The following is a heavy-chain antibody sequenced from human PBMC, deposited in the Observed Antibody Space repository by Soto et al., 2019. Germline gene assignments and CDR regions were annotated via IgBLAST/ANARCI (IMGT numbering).Heavy chain of an antibody. CDR2: IYTSGST. CDR1: GGSISSYY. V-gene: IGHV4-4*07. D-gene: IGHD4-4*01. Sequence: SETLSLTCTVSGGSISSYYWSWIRQPAGKGLEWIGRIYTSGSTNYNPSLKGRVTMSVDTSKNQFSLKLSSVTAADTAVYYCTSTPSNRNPLYFDYWGQGTLVTVSS. J-gene: IGHJ4*02. CDR3: TSTPSNRNPLYFDY.